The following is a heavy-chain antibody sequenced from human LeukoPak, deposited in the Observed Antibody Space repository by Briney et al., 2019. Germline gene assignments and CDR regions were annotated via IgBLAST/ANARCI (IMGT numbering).Heavy chain of an antibody. V-gene: IGHV3-21*04. J-gene: IGHJ4*02. Sequence: GGSLRLSCAASGFSFSTYSMNWVRQAPGKGLEWVSSISSRSGYIYYADSVKGRFTISRDNAKNSLYLQMNSLRTEDTALYYCAKDLGDYWGQGTLVTVSS. CDR1: GFSFSTYS. CDR2: ISSRSGYI. CDR3: AKDLGDY.